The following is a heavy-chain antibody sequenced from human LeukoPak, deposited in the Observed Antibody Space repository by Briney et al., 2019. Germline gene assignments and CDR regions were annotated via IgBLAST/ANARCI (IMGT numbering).Heavy chain of an antibody. CDR3: ARSQRFLEWLSTSFDY. J-gene: IGHJ4*02. Sequence: ASVKVSCKASGYTFTCYYMHWMRQAPGQGLEWMGWINPNSGGTNYAQKFQGRVTMTRDTSISTAYMELSRLRSDDTAVYYCARSQRFLEWLSTSFDYWGQGTLVTVSS. D-gene: IGHD3-3*01. CDR2: INPNSGGT. V-gene: IGHV1-2*02. CDR1: GYTFTCYY.